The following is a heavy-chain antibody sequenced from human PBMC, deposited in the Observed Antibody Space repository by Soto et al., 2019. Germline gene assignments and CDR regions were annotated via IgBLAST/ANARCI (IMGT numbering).Heavy chain of an antibody. Sequence: QVQLVESGGGVVQPGRSLRLSCAASGFTFSSYGMHWVRQAPGKGLEWVAVIWYDGSNKYYADSVKGRFTISRDNSKNTLYLHMNSLRAEDTAVYYCARGGDDDAFDIWGQGTMVTVSS. J-gene: IGHJ3*02. CDR1: GFTFSSYG. CDR2: IWYDGSNK. V-gene: IGHV3-33*01. D-gene: IGHD3-16*01. CDR3: ARGGDDDAFDI.